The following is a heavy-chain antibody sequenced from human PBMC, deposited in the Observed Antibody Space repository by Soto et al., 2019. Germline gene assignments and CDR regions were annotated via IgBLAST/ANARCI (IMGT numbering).Heavy chain of an antibody. V-gene: IGHV1-69*13. CDR3: ARGRDTYYYDSSGYSGWCFDL. Sequence: GASVKVSCKASGGTFSSDGISWVRQAPGQGLEWMGGITPIFRAAKYAQKFQGRVTITADESTSTAYMGLSSLRSEDTAVYYCARGRDTYYYDSSGYSGWCFDLWGRGTLVTVSS. J-gene: IGHJ2*01. CDR1: GGTFSSDG. CDR2: ITPIFRAA. D-gene: IGHD3-22*01.